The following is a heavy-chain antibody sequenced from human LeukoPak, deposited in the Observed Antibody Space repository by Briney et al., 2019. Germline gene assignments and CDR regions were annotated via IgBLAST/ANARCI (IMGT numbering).Heavy chain of an antibody. Sequence: SVKVSCKASGGTFSSYAISWVRQAPGQGLEWMGRIIPIFGTANYAQKFQGRATITTDESTSTAYMELSSLRSEDTAVYYCARETKLAGADDAFDIWGQGTMVTVSS. J-gene: IGHJ3*02. CDR2: IIPIFGTA. CDR1: GGTFSSYA. CDR3: ARETKLAGADDAFDI. V-gene: IGHV1-69*05. D-gene: IGHD6-6*01.